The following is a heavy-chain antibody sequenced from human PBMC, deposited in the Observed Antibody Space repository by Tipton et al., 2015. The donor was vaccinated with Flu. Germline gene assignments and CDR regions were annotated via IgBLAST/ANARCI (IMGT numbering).Heavy chain of an antibody. CDR2: IKQDGSEK. CDR3: ARDRSSSWYGLDY. V-gene: IGHV3-7*01. CDR1: GFTFSSYW. J-gene: IGHJ4*02. Sequence: SLRLSCAASGFTFSSYWMSWVRQAPGKGLEWVANIKQDGSEKCYVDSVKGRFTISRDNAKNSLYLQMNSLRAEDTAVYYCARDRSSSWYGLDYWGQGTLVTVSS. D-gene: IGHD6-13*01.